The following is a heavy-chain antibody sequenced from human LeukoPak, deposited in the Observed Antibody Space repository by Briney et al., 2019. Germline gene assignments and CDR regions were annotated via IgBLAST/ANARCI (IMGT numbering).Heavy chain of an antibody. CDR1: CASLDIYY. V-gene: IGHV4-59*08. J-gene: IGHJ3*02. CDR3: ARQPGVTGEFDI. Sequence: SETLSLTCTGSCASLDIYYWSCLRQPPGKGLEWIGYAHYNGEIKYNPSLKSRLTISVDTSKNEVTLVLTSVTAADTALYSCARQPGVTGEFDIRATGTMVTVSA. D-gene: IGHD2-21*01. CDR2: AHYNGEI.